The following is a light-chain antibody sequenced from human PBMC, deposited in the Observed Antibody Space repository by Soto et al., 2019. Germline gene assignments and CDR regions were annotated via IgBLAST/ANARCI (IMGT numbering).Light chain of an antibody. CDR3: HQYNNWPWT. CDR1: QSVRRN. Sequence: EIVMTQSPAILSVSPGERATLSCRASQSVRRNLAWYQQKPGQAPRPLIYDTSTRATGIPGRFSGSGSGTEFTLTSSSLQSEDFGVYPCHQYNNWPWTFSQGTKVEIK. J-gene: IGKJ1*01. V-gene: IGKV3-15*01. CDR2: DTS.